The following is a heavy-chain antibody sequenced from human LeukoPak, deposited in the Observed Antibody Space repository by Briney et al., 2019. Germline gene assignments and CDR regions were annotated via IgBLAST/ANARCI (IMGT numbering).Heavy chain of an antibody. Sequence: TSETLSLTCAVYGGSFSGYHWTWVRQSPVKGLEWIGEITYSEDTKYNPSLESRCTISIDASKNQFSLKLNSLTVADSAVYYCARGPLGWGHYYYMDVWAEGTTVIVSS. J-gene: IGHJ6*03. D-gene: IGHD1-26*01. V-gene: IGHV4-34*01. CDR2: ITYSEDT. CDR3: ARGPLGWGHYYYMDV. CDR1: GGSFSGYH.